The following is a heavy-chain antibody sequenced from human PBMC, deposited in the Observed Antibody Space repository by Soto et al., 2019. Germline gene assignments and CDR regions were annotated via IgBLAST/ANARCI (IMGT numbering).Heavy chain of an antibody. Sequence: PGGSLRLSCAASGFTFSSYGMHWVRQAPGKGLEWVAVIPYDGSNKYYADSVKGRFTISRDNSKNTLYRQMNSLRAEDTAVYYCAKDMPYYYDSSGYDSGPFLYWGQGTLVTVSS. CDR3: AKDMPYYYDSSGYDSGPFLY. J-gene: IGHJ4*02. V-gene: IGHV3-30*18. CDR1: GFTFSSYG. D-gene: IGHD3-22*01. CDR2: IPYDGSNK.